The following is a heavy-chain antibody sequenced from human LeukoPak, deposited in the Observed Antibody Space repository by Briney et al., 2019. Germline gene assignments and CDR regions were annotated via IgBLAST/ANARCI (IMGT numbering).Heavy chain of an antibody. Sequence: GESLKISCEGSGYSFTNYWIGWVRQMPGKGLEWMGIIYPGDSDTRYSPSFQGQVTITADRSISTAYLQWSSLKASDIAMYYCARLPYSGSFLAPFDYWGLGTLVTVSS. CDR3: ARLPYSGSFLAPFDY. J-gene: IGHJ4*02. D-gene: IGHD1-26*01. V-gene: IGHV5-51*01. CDR2: IYPGDSDT. CDR1: GYSFTNYW.